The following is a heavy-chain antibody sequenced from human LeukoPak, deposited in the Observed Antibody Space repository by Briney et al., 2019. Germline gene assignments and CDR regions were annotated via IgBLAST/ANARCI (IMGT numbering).Heavy chain of an antibody. CDR3: ARDSPGIAVAGTDY. Sequence: PGGSLRLSCAASGFIFKKYWMNWVRQVPGKGLECLANIKEDGSETYYADSVKGRFTISRDNAKNSLYLQMNSLRAEDTAVYYCARDSPGIAVAGTDYWGQGTLVTVSS. CDR2: IKEDGSET. CDR1: GFIFKKYW. J-gene: IGHJ4*02. V-gene: IGHV3-7*01. D-gene: IGHD6-19*01.